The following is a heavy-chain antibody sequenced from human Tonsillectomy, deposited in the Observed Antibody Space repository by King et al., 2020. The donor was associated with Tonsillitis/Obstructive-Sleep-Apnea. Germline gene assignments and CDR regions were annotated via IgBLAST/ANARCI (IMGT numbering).Heavy chain of an antibody. Sequence: VQLVESGGGLVQPGGSLRLSCAASGFTCISYAMTWVRQAPGKGLECVSGISGSGGSTYYAESVKGRFTISRDNSRKTLYSQMNSLSAEDTAVYYCAKGAVAGTLGRTFDYWGQGTLVTVSS. CDR1: GFTCISYA. V-gene: IGHV3-23*04. CDR2: ISGSGGST. CDR3: AKGAVAGTLGRTFDY. J-gene: IGHJ4*02. D-gene: IGHD6-19*01.